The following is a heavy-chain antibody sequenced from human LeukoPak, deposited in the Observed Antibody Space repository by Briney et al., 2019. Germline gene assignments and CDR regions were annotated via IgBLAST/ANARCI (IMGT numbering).Heavy chain of an antibody. V-gene: IGHV3-66*01. J-gene: IGHJ4*02. CDR1: GFNVNSNF. CDR3: TRVGYIDEGIDY. Sequence: GGSLRLSCTASGFNVNSNFMSWIRQAPGKGLEWVSIIYGDGRTFYASSVKGRFIISRDNAKNSLYLQMNSLRAEDTAIYYCTRVGYIDEGIDYWGQGTLVTVSS. D-gene: IGHD5-24*01. CDR2: IYGDGRT.